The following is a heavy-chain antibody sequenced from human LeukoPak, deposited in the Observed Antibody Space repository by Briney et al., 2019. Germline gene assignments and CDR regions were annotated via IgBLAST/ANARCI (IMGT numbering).Heavy chain of an antibody. Sequence: GGSLRLSCAASGFTFSSYGMHGVRQAPGKGLEWVAVIWYDGSNKYYADSVKGRFTISRDNSKNTLYLQMNSLRAEDTAVYYCASGGKFGESSFDYWGQGTLVTVSS. D-gene: IGHD3-10*01. CDR1: GFTFSSYG. V-gene: IGHV3-33*01. CDR2: IWYDGSNK. J-gene: IGHJ4*02. CDR3: ASGGKFGESSFDY.